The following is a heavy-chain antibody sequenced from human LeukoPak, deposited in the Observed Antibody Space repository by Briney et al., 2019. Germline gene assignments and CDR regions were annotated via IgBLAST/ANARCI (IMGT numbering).Heavy chain of an antibody. CDR3: ARIYCSSTSCYDGWFDP. Sequence: GESLKISCKGSGYSFTSYWISWVRQMLGKGLEWMGRIDPSDSYTNYSPSFQGHVTISADKSISTAYLQWSSLKASDTAMYYCARIYCSSTSCYDGWFDPWGQGTLVTVSS. V-gene: IGHV5-10-1*01. D-gene: IGHD2-2*01. CDR2: IDPSDSYT. J-gene: IGHJ5*02. CDR1: GYSFTSYW.